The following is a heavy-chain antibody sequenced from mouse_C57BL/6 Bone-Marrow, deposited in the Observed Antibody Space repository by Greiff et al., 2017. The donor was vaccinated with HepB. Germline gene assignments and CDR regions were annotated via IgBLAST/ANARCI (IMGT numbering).Heavy chain of an antibody. CDR1: GYTFTDYE. D-gene: IGHD2-1*01. V-gene: IGHV1-15*01. Sequence: VQLQESGAELVRPGASVTLSCKASGYTFTDYEMHWVKQTPVHGLEWIGAIDPETGGTAYNQKFKGKAILTADKSSSTAYMELRSLTSEDSAVYYCTRAPLYYGNYGFAYWGQGTLVTVSA. CDR2: IDPETGGT. J-gene: IGHJ3*01. CDR3: TRAPLYYGNYGFAY.